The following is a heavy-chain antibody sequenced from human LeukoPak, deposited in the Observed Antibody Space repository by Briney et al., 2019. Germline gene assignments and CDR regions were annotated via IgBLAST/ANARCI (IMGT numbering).Heavy chain of an antibody. CDR2: INSDGSST. CDR1: GFTFSSYW. V-gene: IGHV3-74*01. Sequence: GSLRLSCAASGFTFSSYWMHWDRQAPGKGLVWVSRINSDGSSTSYADSVKGRFTISRDNAKNTLYLQMNSLRAEDTAVYYCARVGWTVTTFKGDDYWGQGTLVTVSS. J-gene: IGHJ4*02. D-gene: IGHD4-17*01. CDR3: ARVGWTVTTFKGDDY.